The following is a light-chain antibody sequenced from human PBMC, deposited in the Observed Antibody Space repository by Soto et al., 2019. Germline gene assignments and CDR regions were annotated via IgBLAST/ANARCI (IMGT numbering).Light chain of an antibody. V-gene: IGLV2-14*01. Sequence: QSVLTQPASVSGSPGQSIAISCTGTSSDVGYSNYVSWYQQLPGKAPKLMIYDVSDRPSGVSNRFSGSKSGNTASLTISGLQAEDEADYYCASYTRTTTLVFGGGTKVTVL. CDR2: DVS. J-gene: IGLJ2*01. CDR3: ASYTRTTTLV. CDR1: SSDVGYSNY.